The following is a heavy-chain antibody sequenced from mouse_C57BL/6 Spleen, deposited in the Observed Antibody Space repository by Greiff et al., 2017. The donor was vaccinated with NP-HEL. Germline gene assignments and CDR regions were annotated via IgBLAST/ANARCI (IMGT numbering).Heavy chain of an antibody. Sequence: VQLQQPGAELVRPGSSVKLSCKASGYTFTSYWMHWVKQRPIQGLEWIGNIDPSDSETHYNQKFKDKATLTVDKSSSTAYMQLSSLTSEDSAVYYCARRGSSMYYFDYWGQGTTLTVSS. V-gene: IGHV1-52*01. CDR1: GYTFTSYW. CDR2: IDPSDSET. D-gene: IGHD1-1*01. CDR3: ARRGSSMYYFDY. J-gene: IGHJ2*01.